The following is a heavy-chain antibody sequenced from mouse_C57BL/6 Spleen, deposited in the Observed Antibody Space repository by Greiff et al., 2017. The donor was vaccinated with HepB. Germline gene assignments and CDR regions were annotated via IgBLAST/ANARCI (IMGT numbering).Heavy chain of an antibody. Sequence: VQLQQPGAELVRPGTSVKLSCKASGYTFTSYWMHWVKQRPGQGLEWIGVIDPSDSYTNYNQKFKGKATLTVDTSSSTAYMQLSSLTSEDSAVYYCARSPPSTVVAHFDYWGQGTTLTVSS. V-gene: IGHV1-59*01. CDR1: GYTFTSYW. CDR3: ARSPPSTVVAHFDY. D-gene: IGHD1-1*01. CDR2: IDPSDSYT. J-gene: IGHJ2*01.